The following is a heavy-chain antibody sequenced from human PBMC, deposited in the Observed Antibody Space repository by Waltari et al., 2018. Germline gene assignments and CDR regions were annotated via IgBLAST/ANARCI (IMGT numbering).Heavy chain of an antibody. CDR2: IYYSGSP. J-gene: IGHJ4*02. Sequence: QVQLQESGPGLVKPSETLSLTCTVSGGSISSYYWSWIRQPPGKGLEWIGYIYYSGSPNYHPSLKSRVTISVDTSKNQFSLKLSSVTAADTAVYYCARSHYSNYPFDYWGQGTLVTVSS. V-gene: IGHV4-59*01. D-gene: IGHD4-4*01. CDR3: ARSHYSNYPFDY. CDR1: GGSISSYY.